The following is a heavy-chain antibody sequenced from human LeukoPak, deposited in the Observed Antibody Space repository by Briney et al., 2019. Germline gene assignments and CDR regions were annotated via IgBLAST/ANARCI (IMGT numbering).Heavy chain of an antibody. V-gene: IGHV4-4*07. CDR1: GGSISTYY. J-gene: IGHJ4*02. Sequence: PSETLSLTCIVSGGSISTYYWNWIRQPAGRGLEWIGRIYNSGTTDYNPSLRSRVTMSVGTSQNLLSLRLSSVTAADTAMYYCARGYLRLAGECWGQGVLVTVSS. CDR3: ARGYLRLAGEC. D-gene: IGHD3-16*01. CDR2: IYNSGTT.